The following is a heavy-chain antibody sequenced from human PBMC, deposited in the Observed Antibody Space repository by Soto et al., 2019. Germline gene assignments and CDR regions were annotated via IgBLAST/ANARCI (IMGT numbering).Heavy chain of an antibody. Sequence: GGSLRLSCAASGFTFTSYAMSWVRLTPGKGLEWVSAISGSGSNTFYADSVKGRFAISRDNSKNTLSLQMNSLTAEDTAVYYCAKGGATYGLLTHDYWGQGTLVTVSS. CDR1: GFTFTSYA. J-gene: IGHJ4*02. D-gene: IGHD3-9*01. CDR3: AKGGATYGLLTHDY. CDR2: ISGSGSNT. V-gene: IGHV3-23*01.